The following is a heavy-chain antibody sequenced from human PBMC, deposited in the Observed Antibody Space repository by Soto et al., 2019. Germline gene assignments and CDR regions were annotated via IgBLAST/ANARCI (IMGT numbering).Heavy chain of an antibody. Sequence: GGSLRLSCAASGFTFSSYGMHWVRQAPGKGLEWVAVIWYDGSNKYYADSVKGRFTISRDNSKNTLYLQMNSLRAEDTAVYYCARDLTYCSGGSCYYYYYMDVWGKGTTVTVSS. CDR1: GFTFSSYG. J-gene: IGHJ6*03. CDR2: IWYDGSNK. D-gene: IGHD2-15*01. V-gene: IGHV3-33*01. CDR3: ARDLTYCSGGSCYYYYYMDV.